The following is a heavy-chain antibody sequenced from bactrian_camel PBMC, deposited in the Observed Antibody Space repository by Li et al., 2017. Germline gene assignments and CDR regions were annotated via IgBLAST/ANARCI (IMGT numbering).Heavy chain of an antibody. D-gene: IGHD7*01. V-gene: IGHV3S26*01. CDR2: IDSDGTT. Sequence: HVQLVESGGGSARAGGSLRLSCTRSGYTGSRYLLAWFRQAPGKEREGVAAIDSDGTTSYADSVKGRFTISQDNSKNALYLQMNNLEPEDTAVYYCAAPDIGGLGPGTQVTVS. J-gene: IGHJ4*01. CDR1: GYTGSRYL.